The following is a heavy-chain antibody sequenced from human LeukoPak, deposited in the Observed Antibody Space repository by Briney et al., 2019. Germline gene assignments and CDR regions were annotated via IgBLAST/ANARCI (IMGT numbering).Heavy chain of an antibody. CDR1: GFSFSDYY. D-gene: IGHD1-7*01. J-gene: IGHJ4*02. Sequence: NPGGSLRLSCAASGFSFSDYYMSWIRQAPGKGLEWVSYISSSGDTMSYADYVKGRFTISRDNAKNSLYLQMSSLRAEDAAIYYCARVIGNYASDYWGQGALVTVSS. V-gene: IGHV3-11*04. CDR3: ARVIGNYASDY. CDR2: ISSSGDTM.